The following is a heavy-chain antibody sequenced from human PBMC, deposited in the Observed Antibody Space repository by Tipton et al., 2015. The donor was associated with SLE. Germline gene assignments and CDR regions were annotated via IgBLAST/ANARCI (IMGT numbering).Heavy chain of an antibody. CDR1: GFTFDDYA. Sequence: SLRLSCAASGFTFDDYAMHWVRQAPGKGLEWVTFIRFDSSQKYYADSVKGRFTISRDNSKNTLYLQMNSLRVEDAAVYYCAKGPQRGYYFDSWGHGTLVTVSS. D-gene: IGHD6-25*01. J-gene: IGHJ4*01. CDR3: AKGPQRGYYFDS. V-gene: IGHV3-30*02. CDR2: IRFDSSQK.